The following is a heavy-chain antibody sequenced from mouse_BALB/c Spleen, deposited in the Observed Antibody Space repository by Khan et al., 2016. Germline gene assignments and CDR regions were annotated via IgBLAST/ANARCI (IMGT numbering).Heavy chain of an antibody. CDR2: IDPYYGGT. V-gene: IGHV1-39*01. Sequence: VQLQQPGPELEKPGASVKISCKASGYSFTGYNMNWVKQSNGKSLEWIGNIDPYYGGTRYNQKFKGKATLTVDESSSTAYIQLKSLTSEDSAGYCYARQGNDGDWYFDVWGPGTTVTVSS. CDR1: GYSFTGYN. J-gene: IGHJ1*01. D-gene: IGHD2-2*01. CDR3: ARQGNDGDWYFDV.